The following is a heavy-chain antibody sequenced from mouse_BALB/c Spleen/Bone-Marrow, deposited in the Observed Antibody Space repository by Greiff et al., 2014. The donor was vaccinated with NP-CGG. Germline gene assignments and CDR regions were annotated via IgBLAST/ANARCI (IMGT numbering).Heavy chain of an antibody. CDR2: INPYNGDP. Sequence: VQLKESGPELVKPGASVKISCKASGYSFTGYFMNWMKQSHGKSLEWIGRINPYNGDPFYNQKFKGKATLTVDKSSSTAHMERLSLTSEDSAVYYCGRGNYDYDSWFGYWGQGTLVTVSA. V-gene: IGHV1-37*01. CDR3: GRGNYDYDSWFGY. J-gene: IGHJ3*01. CDR1: GYSFTGYF. D-gene: IGHD2-4*01.